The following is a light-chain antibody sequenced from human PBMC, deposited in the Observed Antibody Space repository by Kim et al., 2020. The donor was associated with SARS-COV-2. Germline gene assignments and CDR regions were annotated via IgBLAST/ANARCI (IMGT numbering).Light chain of an antibody. Sequence: DAVMTQPPLSLPVTLGQPASISCRSSQRLVHSDGNTYLNWFQQRPGQSPRRLIYKVSNRDSGVPDRFSGSGSGTDFTLRISRVEAEDVGVYYCMQGAHWPAALTFGGGTKVDIK. CDR3: MQGAHWPAALT. V-gene: IGKV2-30*02. CDR2: KVS. J-gene: IGKJ4*01. CDR1: QRLVHSDGNTY.